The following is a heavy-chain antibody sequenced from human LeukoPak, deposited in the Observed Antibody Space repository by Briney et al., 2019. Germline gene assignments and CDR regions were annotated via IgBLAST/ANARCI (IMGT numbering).Heavy chain of an antibody. V-gene: IGHV4-59*08. CDR2: IYYSGST. CDR3: ARLLRVKTVGPDLSYFDY. CDR1: GGSISNYY. Sequence: PSETLSLTCTVSGGSISNYYWSWIRQPPGKGLEWIGYIYYSGSTNYNPSLKSRVTISVDTSKNQFSLTLSSVTAADTAVYYCARLLRVKTVGPDLSYFDYWGQGTLVTVSS. J-gene: IGHJ4*02. D-gene: IGHD2-21*01.